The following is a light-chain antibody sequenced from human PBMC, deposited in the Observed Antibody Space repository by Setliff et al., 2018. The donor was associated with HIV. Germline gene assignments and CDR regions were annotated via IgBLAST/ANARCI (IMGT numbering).Light chain of an antibody. J-gene: IGLJ2*01. Sequence: QSALTQPASVSGSPGQSITISCTGTSSDVGGYNYVSWYQQYPGKAPTLMIYDVSKRPSWVSNRFSGSKSGNTASLTISGLQAEDEADYYCGSYTRSSTLVFGGGTKVTVL. CDR1: SSDVGGYNY. CDR3: GSYTRSSTLV. V-gene: IGLV2-14*03. CDR2: DVS.